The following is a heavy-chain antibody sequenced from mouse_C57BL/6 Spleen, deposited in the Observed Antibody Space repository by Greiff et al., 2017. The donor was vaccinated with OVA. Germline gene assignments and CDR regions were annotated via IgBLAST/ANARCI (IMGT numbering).Heavy chain of an antibody. D-gene: IGHD1-1*01. CDR1: GYTFTSYW. J-gene: IGHJ3*01. Sequence: VQLQQSGAELVRPGSSVKLSCKASGYTFTSYWMHWVKQRPIQGLEWIGNIDPSDSETHYNQKFKDKATLTVDKSSSTAYMQLSSLTSEDSAVYYCARGGYGSSPAWFAYWGQGTLVTVSA. V-gene: IGHV1-52*01. CDR2: IDPSDSET. CDR3: ARGGYGSSPAWFAY.